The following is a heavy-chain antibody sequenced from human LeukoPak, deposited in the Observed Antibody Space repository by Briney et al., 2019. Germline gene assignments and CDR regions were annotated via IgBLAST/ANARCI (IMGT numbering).Heavy chain of an antibody. V-gene: IGHV3-9*01. D-gene: IGHD4-17*01. CDR1: GFTFDDYA. J-gene: IGHJ3*02. CDR3: AKEVYGDDAFDI. CDR2: ISWNSGSI. Sequence: GRSLRLSCAASGFTFDDYAMRWVRHAPGKGLEWVSGISWNSGSIGYADSVKGRFTISRDNAKNSLYLQMNSLRAEDTALYYCAKEVYGDDAFDIWGQGTMVTVSS.